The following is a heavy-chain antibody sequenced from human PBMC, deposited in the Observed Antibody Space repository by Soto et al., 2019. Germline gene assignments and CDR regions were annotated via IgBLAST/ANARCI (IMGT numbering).Heavy chain of an antibody. Sequence: QVQLVQSGAEAKNPGASVKVSCKASGYTFTDYFIHWVRQAPGQGLEWMGWINSGSGVTSYAQNFQGRVTLTRDTSINTVYMQLSSLRSDDTAVYYCARDPSNSWSLDYWGQGTLVIVSS. CDR2: INSGSGVT. D-gene: IGHD1-26*01. J-gene: IGHJ4*02. CDR1: GYTFTDYF. V-gene: IGHV1-2*02. CDR3: ARDPSNSWSLDY.